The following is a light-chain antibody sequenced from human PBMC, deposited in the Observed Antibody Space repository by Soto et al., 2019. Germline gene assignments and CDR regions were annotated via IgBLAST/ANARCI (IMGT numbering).Light chain of an antibody. V-gene: IGKV3-20*01. Sequence: EIVLTQSPGTLSLSPGERPTLSCRASQSVSSIYLAWYQQKPGQAPRLLIYGASSRATGIPDRFSGSGSGTDFTLTISCLQSEDLATYYCQQYYSYPLTFGGGTKVEIK. J-gene: IGKJ4*01. CDR1: QSVSSIY. CDR2: GAS. CDR3: QQYYSYPLT.